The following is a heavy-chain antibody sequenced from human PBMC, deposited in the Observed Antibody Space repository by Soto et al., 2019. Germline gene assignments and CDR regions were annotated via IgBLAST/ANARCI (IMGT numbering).Heavy chain of an antibody. CDR2: INPDSGAT. D-gene: IGHD2-8*02. CDR1: GYSFTGYY. J-gene: IGHJ4*02. CDR3: ARGDYGTGGYPFPYFDY. V-gene: IGHV1-2*02. Sequence: HEHLVQSGAEVKRPGASLKVSCKASGYSFTGYYIHWVRQAPGQGLEWMGWINPDSGATTYAQNFPGRVTLTSDTSISTASMDLTSLTSDDTAVYYCARGDYGTGGYPFPYFDYWGQGTLVIVSS.